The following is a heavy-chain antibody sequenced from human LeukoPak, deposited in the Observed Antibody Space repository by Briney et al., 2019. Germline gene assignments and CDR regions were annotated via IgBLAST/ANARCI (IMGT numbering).Heavy chain of an antibody. Sequence: SETLSLTCTVSGDSISSGGYYWTWIRQDPGKGLEWIGYIYYSGSTYYNPSLKSRVSMSVDTSKNQFSLKLSSVTAADTAVYYCARAGGSCGDYCFDYWGPGTLGTVSS. CDR3: ARAGGSCGDYCFDY. CDR2: IYYSGST. CDR1: GDSISSGGYY. D-gene: IGHD4-17*01. J-gene: IGHJ4*02. V-gene: IGHV4-31*03.